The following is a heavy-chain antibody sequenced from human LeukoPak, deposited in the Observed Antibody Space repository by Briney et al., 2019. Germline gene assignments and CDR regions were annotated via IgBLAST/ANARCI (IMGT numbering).Heavy chain of an antibody. D-gene: IGHD2-21*02. J-gene: IGHJ1*01. Sequence: GGSLRLSCAASGFTFSGSAMHWVRQASGKGLEWVGRIRSKANSYATAYAASVKGRFTISRDDSKNTLYLQMNSLRAEDTAVYYCAKDSAYCGGDCYPEYFQHWGQGTLVTVSS. CDR1: GFTFSGSA. CDR3: AKDSAYCGGDCYPEYFQH. CDR2: IRSKANSYAT. V-gene: IGHV3-73*01.